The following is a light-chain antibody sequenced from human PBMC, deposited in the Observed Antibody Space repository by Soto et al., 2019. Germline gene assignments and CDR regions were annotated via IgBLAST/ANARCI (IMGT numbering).Light chain of an antibody. CDR1: QSVSSSY. Sequence: EIVLTQSPGTLSLSPGERATLSCRASQSVSSSYLAWYQQKPGQAPRLLIYGASSRATGIPDMFSGSGSGTDFTLNINRLEPEDFAVYYCQQYGSSPWTFGQGTKVEIK. V-gene: IGKV3-20*01. J-gene: IGKJ1*01. CDR2: GAS. CDR3: QQYGSSPWT.